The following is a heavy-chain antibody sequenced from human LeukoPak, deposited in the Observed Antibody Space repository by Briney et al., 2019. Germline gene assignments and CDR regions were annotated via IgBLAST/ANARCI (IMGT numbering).Heavy chain of an antibody. J-gene: IGHJ4*02. CDR3: ARGRSGSYGFFDY. CDR1: GGSISSNSYY. V-gene: IGHV4-39*01. D-gene: IGHD3-10*01. CDR2: IYYSGST. Sequence: SETLSLTCAVSGGSISSNSYYWGWIRQPPGKGLEWIGSIYYSGSTYYNPSLKSRVTISVDTSKNQFSLKLSSVTAADTAVYYCARGRSGSYGFFDYWSLGNLVTVSS.